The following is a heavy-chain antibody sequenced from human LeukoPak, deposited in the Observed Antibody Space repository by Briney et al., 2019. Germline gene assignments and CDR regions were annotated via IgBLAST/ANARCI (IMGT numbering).Heavy chain of an antibody. CDR2: ISGSGGST. CDR3: AKDRGAEGWFDP. CDR1: RFTFSSYA. D-gene: IGHD1-26*01. V-gene: IGHV3-23*01. J-gene: IGHJ5*02. Sequence: GGSLRLSCAASRFTFSSYAMSWVRQAPGKGLEWVSAISGSGGSTYYADSVKGRFTISRDNSKNTLYLQMNSLRAEDTAVYYCAKDRGAEGWFDPWGQGTLVTFSS.